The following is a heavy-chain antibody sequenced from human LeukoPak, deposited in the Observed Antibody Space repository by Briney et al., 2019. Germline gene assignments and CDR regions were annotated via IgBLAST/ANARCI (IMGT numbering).Heavy chain of an antibody. Sequence: GGSLRLSCAASGFTFSSYDMHWVRQATGKGLEWVSAIGTAGDTYYPGSVKGRFTISRENAKNSLYLQMNSLRAGDTAVYYCARVQREDAFDIWGQGTMVTVSS. J-gene: IGHJ3*02. CDR1: GFTFSSYD. V-gene: IGHV3-13*01. CDR3: ARVQREDAFDI. CDR2: IGTAGDT.